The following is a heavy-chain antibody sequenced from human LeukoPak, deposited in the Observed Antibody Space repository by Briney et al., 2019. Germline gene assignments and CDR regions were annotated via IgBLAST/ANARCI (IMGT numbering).Heavy chain of an antibody. D-gene: IGHD2-2*01. Sequence: GGSLRLSCAASGFTFSSYWMSWVRQAPGKGLEWVANIKQDGSEKYYVDSVKGRFTISRDNAKNSLYLQMNSLRAEDTAVYYCAREGSSTSDKDRQNYYFDYWGQGTLVTVSS. CDR3: AREGSSTSDKDRQNYYFDY. CDR2: IKQDGSEK. J-gene: IGHJ4*02. V-gene: IGHV3-7*01. CDR1: GFTFSSYW.